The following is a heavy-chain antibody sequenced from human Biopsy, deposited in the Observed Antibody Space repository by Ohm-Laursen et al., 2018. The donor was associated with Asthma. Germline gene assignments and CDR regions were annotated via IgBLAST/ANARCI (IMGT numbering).Heavy chain of an antibody. CDR1: GFMFRSFG. V-gene: IGHV3-30*18. J-gene: IGHJ4*02. CDR2: ISYDGNHK. CDR3: AKRRGYSGHDNDY. D-gene: IGHD5-12*01. Sequence: SLRLSCAAPGFMFRSFGMHWVRQAPGKGLEWVTVISYDGNHKFYEDSVKGRFTISRDNSKNTLYLQMNSLRTEDTAVYYCAKRRGYSGHDNDYWGQGTLVIVSS.